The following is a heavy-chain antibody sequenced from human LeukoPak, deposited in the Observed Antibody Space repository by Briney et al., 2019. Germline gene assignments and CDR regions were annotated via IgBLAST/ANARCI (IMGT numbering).Heavy chain of an antibody. CDR3: ARDRGGYYGTLFDP. J-gene: IGHJ5*02. CDR2: IYYSGST. D-gene: IGHD3-10*01. Sequence: WVRQPPGKGLEGIGSIYYSGSTYYNPSLKSRVTISVDTPKNQFSLKLSSVTAADTAVYYCARDRGGYYGTLFDPWGQGTLVTVSS. V-gene: IGHV4-39*07.